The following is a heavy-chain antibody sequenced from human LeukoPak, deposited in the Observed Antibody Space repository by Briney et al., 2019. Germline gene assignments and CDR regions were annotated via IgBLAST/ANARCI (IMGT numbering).Heavy chain of an antibody. Sequence: PGGSRRLSCAASGFTFSSYTMTWVRQAPGKGLEWVSIISGSGRNTYYADSVKGRFTISRDNSKNTLYLQMNSLRAEDTAVYYFASKQTPGIAVAGEFDPWGQGTLVTVSS. D-gene: IGHD6-19*01. CDR2: ISGSGRNT. V-gene: IGHV3-23*01. J-gene: IGHJ5*02. CDR1: GFTFSSYT. CDR3: ASKQTPGIAVAGEFDP.